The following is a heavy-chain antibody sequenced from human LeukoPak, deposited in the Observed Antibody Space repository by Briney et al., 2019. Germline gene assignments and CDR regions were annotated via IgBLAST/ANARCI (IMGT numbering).Heavy chain of an antibody. Sequence: PSETLSLTCTVSGGSISSGGYYWSWIRQHPGKGLEWIGYIYYSGSTYYNPSLRSRVTISVDTSKNQFSLKLSSVTAADTAVYYCARDSEYNWFDPWGQGTLVTVSS. CDR1: GGSISSGGYY. CDR3: ARDSEYNWFDP. J-gene: IGHJ5*02. CDR2: IYYSGST. V-gene: IGHV4-31*03.